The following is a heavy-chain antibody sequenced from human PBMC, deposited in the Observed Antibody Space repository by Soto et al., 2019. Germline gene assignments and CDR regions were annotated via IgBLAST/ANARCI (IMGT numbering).Heavy chain of an antibody. CDR2: IFYDGYT. D-gene: IGHD6-13*01. Sequence: QVQLQESGPGLVMPSETLSLTCTVSGDSISGSPYFWGWIRQPPGKRLEWIGSIFYDGYTIYTPSLKRRVTISVDTSKNQFSLKLTPVAAADTAIYFCARLQAAVPHYWGQGILVTVSS. J-gene: IGHJ4*02. CDR1: GDSISGSPYF. V-gene: IGHV4-39*01. CDR3: ARLQAAVPHY.